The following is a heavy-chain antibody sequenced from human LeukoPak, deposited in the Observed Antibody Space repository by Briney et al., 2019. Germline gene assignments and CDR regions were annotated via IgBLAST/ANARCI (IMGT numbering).Heavy chain of an antibody. CDR3: ARGYSYEYYFDY. CDR2: IYHSGST. D-gene: IGHD5-18*01. CDR1: GGSISSGGYS. V-gene: IGHV4-30-2*01. J-gene: IGHJ4*02. Sequence: SETLSLTCAVSGGSISSGGYSWSWIRQPPGKGLEWIGYIYHSGSTYYNPSLKSRVTISVDRSKNQFSLKLSSVTATDTAVYYCARGYSYEYYFDYWGQGTLVTVSS.